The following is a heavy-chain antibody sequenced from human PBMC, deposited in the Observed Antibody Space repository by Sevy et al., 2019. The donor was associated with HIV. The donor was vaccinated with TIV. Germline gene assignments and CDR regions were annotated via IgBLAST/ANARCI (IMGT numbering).Heavy chain of an antibody. Sequence: GGSLRLSCVASGFTFPIYSVLWVRQAPGKGLEWLTLISYDGNYKYYADSVKGRFTISRDNSNNNLYLQMSRLRVEDTALYFCARVAVEYCTNDCYHRFDHWGLGTLVTVSS. V-gene: IGHV3-30*04. CDR2: ISYDGNYK. J-gene: IGHJ4*02. D-gene: IGHD2-8*01. CDR3: ARVAVEYCTNDCYHRFDH. CDR1: GFTFPIYS.